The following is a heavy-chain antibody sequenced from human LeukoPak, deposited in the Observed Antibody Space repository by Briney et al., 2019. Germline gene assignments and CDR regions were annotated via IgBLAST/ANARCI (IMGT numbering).Heavy chain of an antibody. J-gene: IGHJ3*02. D-gene: IGHD3-22*01. CDR1: GFTFNNYG. CDR3: ARELYYYDSSGSTIHDAFDI. V-gene: IGHV3-30*03. Sequence: GGSLRLSCAGSGFTFNNYGIHWVRQAPGKGLEWVAVISFDGSDKYYADSVKGRFTISRDNSKNTLSLQMHSLRAEDTAVYYCARELYYYDSSGSTIHDAFDIWGQGTMVTVSS. CDR2: ISFDGSDK.